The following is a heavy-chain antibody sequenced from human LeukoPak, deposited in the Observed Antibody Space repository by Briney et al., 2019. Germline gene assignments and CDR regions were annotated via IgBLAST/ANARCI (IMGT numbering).Heavy chain of an antibody. D-gene: IGHD3-10*01. Sequence: GSLRLSCAASGFTVSSNYMSWVRQPPGKGLEWIGNIFYSGSTYYGPSLKSRLTISLDTSTNQFSLKLNSVTAADTAVYYCAKSNGYGLIDIWGQGTMVTVSS. J-gene: IGHJ3*02. CDR2: IFYSGST. CDR3: AKSNGYGLIDI. V-gene: IGHV4-59*02. CDR1: GFTVSSNY.